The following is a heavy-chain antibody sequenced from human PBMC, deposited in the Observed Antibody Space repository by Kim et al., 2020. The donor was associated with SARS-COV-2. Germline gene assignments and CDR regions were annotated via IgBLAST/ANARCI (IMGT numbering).Heavy chain of an antibody. D-gene: IGHD3-10*01. CDR1: GGSISSYY. CDR3: ARTTRYGSGGYFDY. V-gene: IGHV4-59*01. CDR2: IYYSGST. Sequence: SETLSLTCTVSGGSISSYYWSWIRQPPGKGLEWIGYIYYSGSTNYNPSLKSRVTISVDTSKNQFSLNLSSVTAADTAVYYCARTTRYGSGGYFDYWGPGTLVTVSS. J-gene: IGHJ4*02.